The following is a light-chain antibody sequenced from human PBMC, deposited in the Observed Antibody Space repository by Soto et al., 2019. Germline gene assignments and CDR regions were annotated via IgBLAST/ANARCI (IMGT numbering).Light chain of an antibody. CDR1: QTISSW. CDR3: QQYNSHLWT. Sequence: DIRMTQSPSTLSGSVGDRVTITCRASQTISSWLAWYQQKPGKAPNLLIYDASSLESGVPSRFSGSGSGTEFTLTISSLQPDDFATYYCQQYNSHLWTFGQGTKVDIK. V-gene: IGKV1-5*01. J-gene: IGKJ1*01. CDR2: DAS.